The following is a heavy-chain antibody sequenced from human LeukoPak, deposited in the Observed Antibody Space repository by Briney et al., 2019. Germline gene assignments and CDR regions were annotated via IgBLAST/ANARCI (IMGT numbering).Heavy chain of an antibody. J-gene: IGHJ4*02. CDR3: AKADIVVVVAAIVDY. Sequence: PGGSLRLSCAASGFTFSSYAMGWVRQAPGKGLEWVSAISGSGGSTYYADSVKGRFTISRDNSKNTLYLQMNSLRAEDTAVYYCAKADIVVVVAAIVDYWGQGTLVTVSS. CDR2: ISGSGGST. D-gene: IGHD2-15*01. V-gene: IGHV3-23*01. CDR1: GFTFSSYA.